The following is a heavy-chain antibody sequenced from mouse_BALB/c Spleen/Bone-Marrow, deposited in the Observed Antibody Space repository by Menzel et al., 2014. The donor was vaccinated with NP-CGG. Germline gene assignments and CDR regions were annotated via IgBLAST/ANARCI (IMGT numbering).Heavy chain of an antibody. CDR3: ARWGTTVVDYFDV. D-gene: IGHD1-1*01. CDR1: GYTFTNYW. CDR2: IDPYDSET. Sequence: QVQLQQSGAELVRPGASVKLSCKASGYTFTNYWMNRVKQRPEQGLEWIGRIDPYDSETHSNQKFKDKAILTVDKSSSTAYMQLSSLASEDPAVYYCARWGTTVVDYFDVWGAGTTVAVSS. V-gene: IGHV1-52*01. J-gene: IGHJ1*02.